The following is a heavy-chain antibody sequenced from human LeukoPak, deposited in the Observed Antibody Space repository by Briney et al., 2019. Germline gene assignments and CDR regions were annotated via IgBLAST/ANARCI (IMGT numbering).Heavy chain of an antibody. CDR2: IYLRGNT. D-gene: IGHD4-17*01. J-gene: IGHJ4*02. V-gene: IGHV4-4*02. CDR3: ARGTITTVTDS. CDR1: GGSISSSNW. Sequence: SETLSLTCAISGGSISSSNWWTWVREPPGKGLEWVGEIYLRGNTNYNPSLESRVTISVDGSKTQLSLRLESVTAADTAVYYCARGTITTVTDSWGPGTLVTVSS.